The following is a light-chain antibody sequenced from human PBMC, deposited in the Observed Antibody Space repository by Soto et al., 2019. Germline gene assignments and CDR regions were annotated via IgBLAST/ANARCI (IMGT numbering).Light chain of an antibody. Sequence: EIVMTQSPATLSLSPGERATLSCRASENVNRDLAWYQQKPGQAPRLLVHRASIRATGIPDRFSGSGSGTEFTLTINSLQSEDFAVYYCQHYFNGPPWPFGQGTKVEIK. J-gene: IGKJ1*01. CDR1: ENVNRD. V-gene: IGKV3-15*01. CDR3: QHYFNGPPWP. CDR2: RAS.